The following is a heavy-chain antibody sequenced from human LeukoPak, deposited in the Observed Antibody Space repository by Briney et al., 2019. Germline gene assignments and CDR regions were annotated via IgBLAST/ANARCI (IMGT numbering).Heavy chain of an antibody. Sequence: GGSLRLSCVASGFTFDDYAMHWVRQAPGKGLEWVSLISWNGDTTYYADSVKGRFTISRDNSKDSLYLQMNTLRAEDTALYYCAKEYRTFYYGSGSSYYHYYVDVWGKGTTVTVSS. CDR1: GFTFDDYA. D-gene: IGHD3-10*01. CDR2: ISWNGDTT. J-gene: IGHJ6*03. V-gene: IGHV3-43D*04. CDR3: AKEYRTFYYGSGSSYYHYYVDV.